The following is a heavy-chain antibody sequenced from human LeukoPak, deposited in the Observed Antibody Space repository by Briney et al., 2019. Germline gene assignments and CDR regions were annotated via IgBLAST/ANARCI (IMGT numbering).Heavy chain of an antibody. CDR2: IYYSGSN. Sequence: PSETLSLTCTVSGGSISSYYWSWIRQPPGKGLEWIGYIYYSGSNNYNPSLKSRVTISVDTSKNQFSLKLSSVTAADTAVYCCAKDRNGLAAAGPNSYSSGLAFGPWGQGTLVTVSS. J-gene: IGHJ5*02. CDR1: GGSISSYY. CDR3: AKDRNGLAAAGPNSYSSGLAFGP. D-gene: IGHD6-13*01. V-gene: IGHV4-59*01.